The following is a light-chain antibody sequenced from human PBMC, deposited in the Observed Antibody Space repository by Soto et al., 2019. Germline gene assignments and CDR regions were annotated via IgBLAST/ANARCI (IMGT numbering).Light chain of an antibody. CDR3: QQYYGSPYT. CDR2: WAS. V-gene: IGKV4-1*01. Sequence: DIVMTQSPDSLAVSLGGRATVNCKSSQSVLSSSNNKNYLAWYEQKPGQHXKLXLYWASTRASGVPDRFSGSGSGTDCTLTITSLQAEDVSLYYCQQYYGSPYTFGQGTRLEIK. CDR1: QSVLSSSNNKNY. J-gene: IGKJ5*01.